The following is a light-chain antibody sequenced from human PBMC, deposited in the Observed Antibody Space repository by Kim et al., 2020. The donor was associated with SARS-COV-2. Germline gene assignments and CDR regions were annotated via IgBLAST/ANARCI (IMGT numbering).Light chain of an antibody. J-gene: IGKJ4*01. CDR2: GTS. CDR3: QQYSRSPLT. CDR1: QSVSSSY. Sequence: SPGERAIVGCRASQSVSSSYLAWYQQKPGQAPRLLIDGTSSRATGIPDRFSGSGSGTDFTLTISRLEPEDFAVYYCQQYSRSPLTFGGGTKVDIK. V-gene: IGKV3-20*01.